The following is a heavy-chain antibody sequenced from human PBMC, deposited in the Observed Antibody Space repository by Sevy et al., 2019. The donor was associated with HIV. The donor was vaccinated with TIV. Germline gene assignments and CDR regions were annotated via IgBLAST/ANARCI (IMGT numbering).Heavy chain of an antibody. Sequence: GGSLRLSCAASGLRFSNYNMNWVRQAPGQGLEWVACISNSSSYIYYVDSVKGRFTISRDNAKNSLYLQMNSLRAEDTAVYYCASEKEQLVLWPYYGMDVRGQGTTVTVSS. V-gene: IGHV3-21*01. CDR2: ISNSSSYI. CDR1: GLRFSNYN. D-gene: IGHD6-13*01. J-gene: IGHJ6*02. CDR3: ASEKEQLVLWPYYGMDV.